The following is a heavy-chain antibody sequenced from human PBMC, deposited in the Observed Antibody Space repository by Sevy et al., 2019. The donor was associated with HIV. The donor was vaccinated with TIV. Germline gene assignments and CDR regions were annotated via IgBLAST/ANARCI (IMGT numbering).Heavy chain of an antibody. Sequence: GGSLRLSCAASGFTFSDHYMEWVRQAPGKGLEWVGRTRNKADSYTTEYAASVKGRFTISRDDSKKSLYLPMNSLKTEDTAVYYCATHAGIAAAGRVFDYWGQGSLVTVSS. V-gene: IGHV3-72*01. CDR2: TRNKADSYTT. CDR3: ATHAGIAAAGRVFDY. J-gene: IGHJ4*02. CDR1: GFTFSDHY. D-gene: IGHD6-13*01.